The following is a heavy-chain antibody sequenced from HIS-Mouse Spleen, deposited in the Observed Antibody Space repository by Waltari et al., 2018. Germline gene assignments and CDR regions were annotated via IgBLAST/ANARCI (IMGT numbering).Heavy chain of an antibody. CDR1: GGSISSAGYY. Sequence: VQLQESGPGRGKPSQTLSLTSTCSGGSISSAGYYWSWIRQHPGKGLEWIGYIYYSGSTYYNPSLKSRVTISVDTSKNQFSLKLSSVTAADTAVYYCARGKTWYFDLWGRGTLVTVSS. CDR3: ARGKTWYFDL. CDR2: IYYSGST. V-gene: IGHV4-31*03. J-gene: IGHJ2*01.